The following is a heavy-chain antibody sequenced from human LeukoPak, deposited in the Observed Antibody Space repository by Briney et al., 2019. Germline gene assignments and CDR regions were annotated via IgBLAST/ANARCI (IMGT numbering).Heavy chain of an antibody. Sequence: GGSLRLSCAASGFTFSTYAITWVRQGPGKGLEWVSAIRPDGDRTYYANSVRGRFTISRDNAKNSLYLQMNSLRAEDTALYYCAREISGIAVAGTGPYYYYYMDVWGKGTTVTVSS. V-gene: IGHV3-23*01. D-gene: IGHD6-19*01. J-gene: IGHJ6*03. CDR3: AREISGIAVAGTGPYYYYYMDV. CDR1: GFTFSTYA. CDR2: IRPDGDRT.